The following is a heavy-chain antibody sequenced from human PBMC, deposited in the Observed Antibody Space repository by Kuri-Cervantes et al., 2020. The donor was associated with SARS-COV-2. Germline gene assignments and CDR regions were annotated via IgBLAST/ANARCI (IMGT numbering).Heavy chain of an antibody. D-gene: IGHD4-17*01. J-gene: IGHJ4*02. CDR1: GFTFGDYA. CDR3: ARAYGDYVFREGLDS. V-gene: IGHV3-49*04. Sequence: GESLKISCTASGFTFGDYAMSWVRQAPGKGLEWVGFIRSKAYGGTTEYAASVKGRFTISRDNAKNSLYLQMNSLRVEDTALYYCARAYGDYVFREGLDSWGQGTLVTVSS. CDR2: IRSKAYGGTT.